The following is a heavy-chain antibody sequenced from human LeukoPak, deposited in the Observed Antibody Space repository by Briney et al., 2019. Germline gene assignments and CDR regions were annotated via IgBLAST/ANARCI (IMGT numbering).Heavy chain of an antibody. CDR1: GFTFSSYG. J-gene: IGHJ6*02. CDR3: ARDVNTAYYYGMDV. Sequence: AGSLSLSCAASGFTFSSYGMHWVRQAPGKGLEWVAVIWYDGSNKYYADSVKGRFTISRDNSKNTLYLQMNSLRAEDTAVYYRARDVNTAYYYGMDVWGQGTTVTVSS. V-gene: IGHV3-33*01. D-gene: IGHD2/OR15-2a*01. CDR2: IWYDGSNK.